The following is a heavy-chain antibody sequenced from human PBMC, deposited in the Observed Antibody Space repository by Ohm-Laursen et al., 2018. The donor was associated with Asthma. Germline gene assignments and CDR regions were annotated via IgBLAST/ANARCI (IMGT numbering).Heavy chain of an antibody. J-gene: IGHJ6*02. CDR2: GGSYYDGGLK. CDR3: ARDMGTRETYYYDSSGYYYYGMDV. CDR1: GFTFRSYA. D-gene: IGHD3-22*01. V-gene: IGHV3-30-3*01. Sequence: SLRLSCAASGFTFRSYAMHWVRQAPGKGLEWVAVGGSYYDGGLKYYADSVNGRFTVSRDNSKNTLYLQMNSLRAEDTAVYYCARDMGTRETYYYDSSGYYYYGMDVWGQGTAVTVSS.